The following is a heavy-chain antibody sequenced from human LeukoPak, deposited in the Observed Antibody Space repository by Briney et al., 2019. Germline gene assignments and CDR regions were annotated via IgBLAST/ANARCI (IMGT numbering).Heavy chain of an antibody. CDR2: IYHSGST. CDR3: ARIGDYYDSSGYPPDAFDI. J-gene: IGHJ3*02. Sequence: SETLSLTCTVSGYSISSGYYWGWIRQPPGKGLEWIGYIYHSGSTYYNPSLKSRVSISVDRSKNQFSLKLRSVTAADTAVYYCARIGDYYDSSGYPPDAFDIGGQGTMVTVSS. D-gene: IGHD3-22*01. CDR1: GYSISSGYY. V-gene: IGHV4-38-2*02.